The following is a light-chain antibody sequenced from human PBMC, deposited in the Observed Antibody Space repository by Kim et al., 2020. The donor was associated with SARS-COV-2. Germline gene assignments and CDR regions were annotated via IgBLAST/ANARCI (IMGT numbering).Light chain of an antibody. CDR3: FLFYTGGVRV. J-gene: IGLJ3*02. CDR2: VTH. CDR1: TGPVPSTHC. V-gene: IGLV7-46*01. Sequence: TSPLTCASSTGPVPSTHCPSWFQQKPGPAPRTLIYVTHRKHSWTPARFSGSLLGDKAALTLSGAQPEDEADYYCFLFYTGGVRVFGGGTQLTVL.